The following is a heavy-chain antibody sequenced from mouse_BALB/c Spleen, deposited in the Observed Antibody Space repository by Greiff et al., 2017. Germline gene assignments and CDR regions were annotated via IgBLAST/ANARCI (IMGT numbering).Heavy chain of an antibody. Sequence: EVQLVESGGGLVKPGGSLKLSCAASGFTFSSYAMSWVRQSPEKRLEWVAEISSGGSYTYYPDTVTGRFTISRDNAKNTLYLEMSSLRSEDTAMYYCARAYYYAMDYWGQGTSVTVSS. CDR1: GFTFSSYA. D-gene: IGHD2-10*01. V-gene: IGHV5-9-4*01. CDR3: ARAYYYAMDY. J-gene: IGHJ4*01. CDR2: ISSGGSYT.